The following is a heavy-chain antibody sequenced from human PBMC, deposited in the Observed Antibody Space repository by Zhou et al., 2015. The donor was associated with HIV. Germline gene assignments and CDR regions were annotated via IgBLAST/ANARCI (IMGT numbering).Heavy chain of an antibody. D-gene: IGHD1-26*01. CDR1: GYTFSNYD. V-gene: IGHV1-8*01. J-gene: IGHJ4*02. CDR3: TRGRWEVPDAY. Sequence: QVQLVQSGAEVRKPGASVKVSCKASGYTFSNYDINWVRQATGQGLEWMGWMNPHSGNTGYVQKFQGRVTMTRDTSISTAYMELSGLTSEDTAMYYCTRGRWEVPDAYWGQGTLVTVSP. CDR2: MNPHSGNT.